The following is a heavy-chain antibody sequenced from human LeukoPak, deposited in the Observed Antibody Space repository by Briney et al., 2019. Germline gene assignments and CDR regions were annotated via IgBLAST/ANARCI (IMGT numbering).Heavy chain of an antibody. CDR1: GFTLNSYW. CDR2: IKQDGSEY. J-gene: IGHJ6*02. CDR3: ASGSYGYYYYYYGMDV. Sequence: GGSLRLSCVASGFTLNSYWMSWVRQAPGKGLEWVANIKQDGSEYYYVDSVKGRFTISRDNAKNSLYLQMDSLRAEDTAVYYCASGSYGYYYYYYGMDVWGQGTTVTVSS. V-gene: IGHV3-7*03. D-gene: IGHD1-26*01.